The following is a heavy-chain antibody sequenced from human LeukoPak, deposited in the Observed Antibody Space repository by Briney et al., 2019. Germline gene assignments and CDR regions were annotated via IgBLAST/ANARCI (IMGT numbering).Heavy chain of an antibody. D-gene: IGHD3-9*01. V-gene: IGHV1-46*01. CDR3: ARDGDMTYYDILTGYYAAFDI. Sequence: ASVKVSCKASGYTFTSYYTHWVRQAPGQGLEWMGIINPSGGSTSYAQKFQGRVTMTRDTSTSTVYMELSSLRSEDTAVYYCARDGDMTYYDILTGYYAAFDIWGQGTMVTVSS. CDR1: GYTFTSYY. J-gene: IGHJ3*02. CDR2: INPSGGST.